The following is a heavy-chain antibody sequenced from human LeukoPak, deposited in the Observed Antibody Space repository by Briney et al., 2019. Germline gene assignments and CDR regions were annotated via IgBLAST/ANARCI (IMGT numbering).Heavy chain of an antibody. CDR3: ARAGVVAGFDY. J-gene: IGHJ4*02. D-gene: IGHD6-19*01. CDR1: GFTFSGFW. V-gene: IGHV3-7*04. CDR2: INEDGSTT. Sequence: GGSLRLSCAASGFTFSGFWMTWVRQAPGKGLEWVANINEDGSTTYYMDSVKGRFTISRDNAKNSPFLQMSSLRAEDTAVYYCARAGVVAGFDYWGQGTLVTVSS.